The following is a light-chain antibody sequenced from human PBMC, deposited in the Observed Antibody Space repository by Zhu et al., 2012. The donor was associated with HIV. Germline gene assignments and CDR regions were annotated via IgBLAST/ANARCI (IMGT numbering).Light chain of an antibody. CDR3: QQHNNWPL. Sequence: EIVMTQSPATLSVSPGERVTLSCRASQSVGSSLAWYQQKPGLPPRLLIYRASTRATGIPARFSGSGSGTDFTLTISRMESEDFAVYYCQQHNNWPLFGQGTKVEIK. CDR1: QSVGSS. J-gene: IGKJ1*01. CDR2: RAS. V-gene: IGKV3-15*01.